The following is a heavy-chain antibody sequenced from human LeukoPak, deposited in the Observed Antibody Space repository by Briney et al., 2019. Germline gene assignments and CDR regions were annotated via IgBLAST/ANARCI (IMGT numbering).Heavy chain of an antibody. V-gene: IGHV3-23*01. CDR3: AKDGCSSTSCYVDY. CDR2: ISGSGGGT. CDR1: GFTFSTYA. Sequence: GGSLRLSCAASGFTFSTYAMSWVRQAPGKGLEWVSTISGSGGGTYYADSVKGRFTISRDNSKNTLYLQMNSLRAEDTAVYYCAKDGCSSTSCYVDYWGQGTLVTVSS. J-gene: IGHJ4*02. D-gene: IGHD2-2*01.